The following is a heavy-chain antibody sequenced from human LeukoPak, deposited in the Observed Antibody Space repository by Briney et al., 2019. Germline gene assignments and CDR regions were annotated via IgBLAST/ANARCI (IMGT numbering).Heavy chain of an antibody. D-gene: IGHD5-18*01. J-gene: IGHJ4*02. CDR1: GYTFTTYY. CDR2: ITPNNGRP. V-gene: IGHV1-46*01. Sequence: ASVKISCKTSGYTFTTYYIHWIRQAPGQGLEWMVVITPNNGRPTYAQKFQGRVTVTMDTSSSTVYMELSNLGSDDTAIYYCARDQIQVWYMVGRFDSWGQGTLVSVSS. CDR3: ARDQIQVWYMVGRFDS.